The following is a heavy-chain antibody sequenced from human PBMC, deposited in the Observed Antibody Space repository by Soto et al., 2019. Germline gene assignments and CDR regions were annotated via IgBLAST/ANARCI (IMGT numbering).Heavy chain of an antibody. D-gene: IGHD3-10*01. Sequence: SVKFSCKASGGTFSSYAISWVRQAPGQGLEWMGGIIPIFGTANYAQKFQGRVTITADESTSTAYMELSSLRSEDTAVYYCASRVGSLYGSGTFDIWGQGTMVTV. V-gene: IGHV1-69*13. J-gene: IGHJ3*02. CDR2: IIPIFGTA. CDR3: ASRVGSLYGSGTFDI. CDR1: GGTFSSYA.